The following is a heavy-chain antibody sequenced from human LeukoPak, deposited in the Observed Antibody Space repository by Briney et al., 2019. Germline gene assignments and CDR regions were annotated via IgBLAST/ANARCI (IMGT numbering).Heavy chain of an antibody. CDR3: ARGRYTGTTLC. D-gene: IGHD1-1*01. J-gene: IGHJ4*02. Sequence: SETLSLTCAVYGGSFSGYYWSWIRQPPGKGLEWIGEINHSGSTNYNPSLKGRVTISVDTSKNQFSLKLSSVTAADTAVYYCARGRYTGTTLCWGQGTLVTVSS. CDR2: INHSGST. CDR1: GGSFSGYY. V-gene: IGHV4-34*01.